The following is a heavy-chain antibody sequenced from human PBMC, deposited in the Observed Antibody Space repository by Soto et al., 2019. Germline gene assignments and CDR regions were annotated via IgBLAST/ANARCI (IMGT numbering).Heavy chain of an antibody. CDR1: GFTFSSYW. CDR2: TRQDGGQE. CDR3: ARYPNPTVAGLPFDL. D-gene: IGHD6-19*01. J-gene: IGHJ4*02. Sequence: LRLSCAASGFTFSSYWMSWVRQAPGKGLEWVAHTRQDGGQEYYVDSVKGRFTISRDNAKNSLYLQMNSLRVEDTAVYYCARYPNPTVAGLPFDLWGQGTMVTVSS. V-gene: IGHV3-7*03.